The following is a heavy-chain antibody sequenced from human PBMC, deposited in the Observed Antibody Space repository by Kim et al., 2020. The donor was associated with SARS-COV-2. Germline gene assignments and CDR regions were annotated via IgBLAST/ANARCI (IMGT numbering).Heavy chain of an antibody. CDR3: ASPNYDILTGYYKDPPYAPKNYSYYGMDG. J-gene: IGHJ6*02. Sequence: ASVKVSCKASGYTFTSYAMNWVRQAPGQGLEWMGWINTNTGNPTYAQGFTGRFVFSLDTPVSTAYLQISSLKAEDTAVYYCASPNYDILTGYYKDPPYAPKNYSYYGMDGWGQGTTVTVSS. D-gene: IGHD3-9*01. V-gene: IGHV7-4-1*02. CDR1: GYTFTSYA. CDR2: INTNTGNP.